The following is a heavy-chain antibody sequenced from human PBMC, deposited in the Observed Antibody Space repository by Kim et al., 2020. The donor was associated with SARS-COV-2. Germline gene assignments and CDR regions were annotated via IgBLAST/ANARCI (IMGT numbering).Heavy chain of an antibody. Sequence: PPLRTRTTISENTSKNQFALKLSSVTAADTAVYYCARSVLPLAWYFDLWGRGTLVTVSS. J-gene: IGHJ2*01. CDR3: ARSVLPLAWYFDL. D-gene: IGHD3-10*01. V-gene: IGHV4-4*09.